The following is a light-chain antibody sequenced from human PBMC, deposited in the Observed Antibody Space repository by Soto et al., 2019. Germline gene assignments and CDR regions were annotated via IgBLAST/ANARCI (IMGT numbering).Light chain of an antibody. V-gene: IGKV1-33*01. CDR1: QGISHY. J-gene: IGKJ4*01. Sequence: DIQMTQSPSSLSASVGDRVTITCQAIQGISHYLNWYQQKPGKAPKLLIYDASNLETGVPSRFSGSGSGTDFTFTISSLQPEDIATYYCQQYDNLPLTFGGGTKVEIK. CDR2: DAS. CDR3: QQYDNLPLT.